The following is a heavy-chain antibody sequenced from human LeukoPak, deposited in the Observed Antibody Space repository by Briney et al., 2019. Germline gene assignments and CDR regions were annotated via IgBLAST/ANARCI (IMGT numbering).Heavy chain of an antibody. CDR3: AKDPRASVANYYFDY. V-gene: IGHV3-23*01. J-gene: IGHJ4*02. CDR1: GFTFSSYW. D-gene: IGHD4/OR15-4a*01. CDR2: ISGSGGST. Sequence: GGSLRLSCAASGFTFSSYWMSWVRQAPGKGLEWVSAISGSGGSTYYADSVKGRFTISRDNSKNTLYLQMNSLRAEDTAVYYCAKDPRASVANYYFDYWGQGTLVTVSS.